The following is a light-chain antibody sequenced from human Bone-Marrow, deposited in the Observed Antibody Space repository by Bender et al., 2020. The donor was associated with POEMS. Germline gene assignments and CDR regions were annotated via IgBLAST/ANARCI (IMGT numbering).Light chain of an antibody. CDR2: SSH. V-gene: IGLV1-44*01. J-gene: IGLJ3*02. CDR1: SSNIGAHA. Sequence: QSVLTQPPSASGTPGQRVTISCSGGSSNIGAHAVNWYQHLPGTAPKLLIYSSHRRPSEVPDRFSGSRSGTSASLAISGVQCEDEAEYYCAVWDDSLNGWVFGGGTKLTVL. CDR3: AVWDDSLNGWV.